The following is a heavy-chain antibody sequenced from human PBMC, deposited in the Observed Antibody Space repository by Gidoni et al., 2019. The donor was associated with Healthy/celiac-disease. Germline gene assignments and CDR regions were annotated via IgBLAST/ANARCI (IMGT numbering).Heavy chain of an antibody. Sequence: QVQLQESGPGLVKPSETLSLTCTVSGGSISSYYWSWIRQPPGKGLEWIGYIYYSGSTNYNPSLKSRVTISVDTSKNQFSLKLSSVTAADTAVYYCARTSITIFGVVYYYYMDVWGKGTTVTVSS. CDR3: ARTSITIFGVVYYYYMDV. V-gene: IGHV4-59*01. J-gene: IGHJ6*03. CDR1: GGSISSYY. D-gene: IGHD3-3*01. CDR2: IYYSGST.